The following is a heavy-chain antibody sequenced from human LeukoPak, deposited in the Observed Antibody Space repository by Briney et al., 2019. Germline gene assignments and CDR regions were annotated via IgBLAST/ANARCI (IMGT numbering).Heavy chain of an antibody. V-gene: IGHV6-1*01. CDR1: GDSVSSNIAA. J-gene: IGHJ3*02. Sequence: SQTLSLTCAISGDSVSSNIAAWNWIRLSPSRGLEWLGRTYYRSKWYNDYSVSVQSRITINPDTPKNQFSLQLKSVTPEDTAVYYCARFHRDAFDMWGQGTMVTVSS. CDR2: TYYRSKWYN. CDR3: ARFHRDAFDM.